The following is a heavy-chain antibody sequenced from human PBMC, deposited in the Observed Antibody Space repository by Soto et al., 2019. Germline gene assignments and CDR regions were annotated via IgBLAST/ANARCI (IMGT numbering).Heavy chain of an antibody. CDR1: SGSMSGYY. CDR3: ARAGDYDFWNGYSNDAFDI. D-gene: IGHD3-3*01. CDR2: IYYSGST. J-gene: IGHJ3*02. Sequence: SETLSLTCTVSSGSMSGYYWNWIRQPPGKGLEWIGYIYYSGSTNYNPSLKSRVTISVDTSKNQFSLKLSSVTAADTAVYYCARAGDYDFWNGYSNDAFDIWGQGTMVTVSS. V-gene: IGHV4-59*01.